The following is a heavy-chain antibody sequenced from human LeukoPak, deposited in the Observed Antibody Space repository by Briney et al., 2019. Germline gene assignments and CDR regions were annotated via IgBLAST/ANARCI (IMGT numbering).Heavy chain of an antibody. D-gene: IGHD3-22*01. J-gene: IGHJ3*02. CDR3: ARGPYSYDSSGAFDI. V-gene: IGHV4-4*02. Sequence: PSETLSLTCAVSGGPISSSNWWSRVRQPPGKGLEWIGEIYQRGSTNYNPSLKSRVTISVDKSKNQFSLKLSSVTAADTAVCFCARGPYSYDSSGAFDIWGQGTMVTVSS. CDR1: GGPISSSNW. CDR2: IYQRGST.